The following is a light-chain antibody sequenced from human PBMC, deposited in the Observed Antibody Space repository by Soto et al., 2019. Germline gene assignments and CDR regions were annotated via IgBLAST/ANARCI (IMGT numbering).Light chain of an antibody. V-gene: IGKV1-5*03. CDR1: QSISTW. CDR3: QQYLNRWT. CDR2: KAS. J-gene: IGKJ1*01. Sequence: DIQMTQSPSTLSASVGDRVTTTCRASQSISTWLAWYQQKPGKAPKLLIYKASSLEGGVPSRFSGSGSGTEFTLTISSLQPDDFATYYCQQYLNRWTFGQGTKVEIK.